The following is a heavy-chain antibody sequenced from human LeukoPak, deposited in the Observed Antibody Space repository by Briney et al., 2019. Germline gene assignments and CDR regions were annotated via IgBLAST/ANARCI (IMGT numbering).Heavy chain of an antibody. D-gene: IGHD2-2*02. V-gene: IGHV1-2*02. J-gene: IGHJ4*02. CDR1: GYTSTGYY. Sequence: GASVKVSCKASGYTSTGYYMHWVRQAPGQGLEWMGWINPNSGGTNYAQKFQGRVTMTTDTSTSTAYMELRSLRSDDTAVYYCARDRRRELLYLGASLTDYWGQGTLVTVSS. CDR3: ARDRRRELLYLGASLTDY. CDR2: INPNSGGT.